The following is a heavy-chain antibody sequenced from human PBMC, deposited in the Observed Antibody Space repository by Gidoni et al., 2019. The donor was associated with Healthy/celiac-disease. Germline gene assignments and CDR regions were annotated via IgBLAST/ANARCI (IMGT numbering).Heavy chain of an antibody. CDR2: IRYDGSNK. CDR1: GFTFSSYG. V-gene: IGHV3-30*02. J-gene: IGHJ6*03. CDR3: AKGSDYYGYYMDV. Sequence: GFTFSSYGMHWVRQAPGKGLEWVAFIRYDGSNKYYADSVKGRFTISRDNSKNTLYLQMNSLRAEDTAVYYCAKGSDYYGYYMDVWGKGTTVTVSS.